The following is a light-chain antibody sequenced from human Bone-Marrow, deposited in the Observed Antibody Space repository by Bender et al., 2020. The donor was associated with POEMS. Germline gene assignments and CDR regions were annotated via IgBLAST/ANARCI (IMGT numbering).Light chain of an antibody. Sequence: SYVLTQAPSVSVAPGQTAMITCGGNNIGRRSVQWYPQKPGQAPGLVVYDDGDRPSGIPERFSGSKAGTSAPLAITGLQADDEADYYCQSYDISRTPQWVFGGGTRLTVL. CDR3: QSYDISRTPQWV. J-gene: IGLJ3*02. CDR2: DDG. CDR1: NIGRRS. V-gene: IGLV3-21*02.